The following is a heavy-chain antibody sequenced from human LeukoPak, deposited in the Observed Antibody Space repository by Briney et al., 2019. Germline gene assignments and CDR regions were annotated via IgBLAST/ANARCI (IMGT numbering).Heavy chain of an antibody. J-gene: IGHJ3*02. V-gene: IGHV3-66*01. CDR2: IYSGGSR. CDR1: GFTVSSNY. CDR3: ARGPYDSSGQDAFDI. Sequence: GGSLRLSCAASGFTVSSNYMSWVRQAPGKGLEWVSVIYSGGSRYYADSVKGRFTISRDNSKNTLYLQMNSLRAEDTAVYYCARGPYDSSGQDAFDIWGQGTMVTVSS. D-gene: IGHD3-22*01.